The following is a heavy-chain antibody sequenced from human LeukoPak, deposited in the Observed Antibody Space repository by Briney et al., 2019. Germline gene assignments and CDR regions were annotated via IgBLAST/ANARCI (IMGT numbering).Heavy chain of an antibody. CDR2: ISSSGSNI. D-gene: IGHD3-3*01. Sequence: GGSLRLSCAASGFSFSDYYMSWIRQAPGKGLEWISYISSSGSNIYADSVKGRFTISRDNAKNSLYLQMNSLRAEDTAVYYCARDYDGGYMDVWGKGTTVTVSS. V-gene: IGHV3-11*04. J-gene: IGHJ6*03. CDR3: ARDYDGGYMDV. CDR1: GFSFSDYY.